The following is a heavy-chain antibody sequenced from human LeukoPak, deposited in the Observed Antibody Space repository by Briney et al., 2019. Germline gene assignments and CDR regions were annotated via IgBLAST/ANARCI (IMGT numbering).Heavy chain of an antibody. Sequence: GASLQISCKGSGYSFTSYWIGWVRQLPGKGLEWMGIIYPGDSDTRYSPSFQGQVTISADKSISTAYLQWSSLKASDTAMYYCARRIAAADNDAFDIWGQGTMVTVSS. CDR1: GYSFTSYW. CDR2: IYPGDSDT. V-gene: IGHV5-51*01. D-gene: IGHD6-13*01. J-gene: IGHJ3*02. CDR3: ARRIAAADNDAFDI.